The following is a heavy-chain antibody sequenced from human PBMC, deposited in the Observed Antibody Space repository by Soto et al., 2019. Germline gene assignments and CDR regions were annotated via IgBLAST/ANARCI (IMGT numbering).Heavy chain of an antibody. CDR3: ARVGGTVTSDF. Sequence: QVQLVESGGGVVQPGKSLRLSCAASGFLFSAYGMHWVRQAPGKGLEWLALIYYDGNTKYYADSVKGRFTISRDNSQNTLFLQMSSPRADDTGVYYCARVGGTVTSDFWGQGTLVTVSS. D-gene: IGHD4-17*01. CDR1: GFLFSAYG. J-gene: IGHJ4*02. V-gene: IGHV3-33*01. CDR2: IYYDGNTK.